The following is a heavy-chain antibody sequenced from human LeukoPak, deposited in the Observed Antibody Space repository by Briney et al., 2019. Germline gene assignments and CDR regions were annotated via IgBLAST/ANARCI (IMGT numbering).Heavy chain of an antibody. J-gene: IGHJ3*02. CDR3: AREEDYDYVWGSYPIDAFDI. CDR2: ISGSGGST. D-gene: IGHD3-16*02. Sequence: GGSLRLSCAASGFTFSSYAMSWVRQAPGKGLEWVSAISGSGGSTYYADSVKGRFTISRDNSKNTLYLQMNSLRAEDTAVYYCAREEDYDYVWGSYPIDAFDIWGQGTMVTVSS. CDR1: GFTFSSYA. V-gene: IGHV3-23*01.